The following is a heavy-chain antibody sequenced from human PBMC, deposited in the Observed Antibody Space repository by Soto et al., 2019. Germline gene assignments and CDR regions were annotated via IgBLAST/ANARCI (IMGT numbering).Heavy chain of an antibody. D-gene: IGHD1-7*01. CDR1: GGTFSSYA. CDR2: IIPIFGTA. Sequence: SVKVSCKASGGTFSSYAISWVRQAPGQGLEWMGGIIPIFGTANYAQKFQGRVTITADESTSTAYMELSSLRSEDTAVYYCAREGSMKELAEAFDIWGQGTMVTVSS. J-gene: IGHJ3*02. V-gene: IGHV1-69*13. CDR3: AREGSMKELAEAFDI.